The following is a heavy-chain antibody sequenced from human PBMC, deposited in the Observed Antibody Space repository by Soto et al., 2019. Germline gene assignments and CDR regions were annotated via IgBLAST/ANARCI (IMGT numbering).Heavy chain of an antibody. V-gene: IGHV1-8*01. D-gene: IGHD3-10*01. CDR2: MNPNSGNT. J-gene: IGHJ5*02. CDR1: GYTFTSYD. Sequence: ASVKVSCKASGYTFTSYDINWVRQATGQGFDLMGLMNPNSGNTGYAQKFQGRVTMTRNTSISTAYMELSSLRSEDTAVYYCARVTYYYGSGNYNWFDPWGQGTLVTVSS. CDR3: ARVTYYYGSGNYNWFDP.